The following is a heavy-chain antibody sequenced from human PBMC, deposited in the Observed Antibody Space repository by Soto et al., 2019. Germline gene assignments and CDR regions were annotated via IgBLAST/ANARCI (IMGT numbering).Heavy chain of an antibody. Sequence: GGSLRLSCAASGFTFSNFAMSWVRQAPGKGLEWVSSISGSAGSTYQEDSVKGRFIIPRDNSKNTVSLQMSSLRAEDTAVYYCAKAGGVRVLDAFDIWGQGTMVTVSS. CDR1: GFTFSNFA. V-gene: IGHV3-23*01. CDR2: ISGSAGST. J-gene: IGHJ3*02. CDR3: AKAGGVRVLDAFDI. D-gene: IGHD2-8*01.